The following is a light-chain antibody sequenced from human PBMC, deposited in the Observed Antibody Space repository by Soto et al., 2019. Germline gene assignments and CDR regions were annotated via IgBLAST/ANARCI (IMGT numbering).Light chain of an antibody. CDR2: SAS. Sequence: DIQMTQSPSSLSASVGDRVTITCRASRGINNYLAWYQQKPGQAPKLLIYSASTLQSGVSYRFSADGSGTDFTLTISSLQPEDVATYYCQKYNTAPPSFVPGTKVDLK. CDR1: RGINNY. J-gene: IGKJ3*01. V-gene: IGKV1-27*01. CDR3: QKYNTAPPS.